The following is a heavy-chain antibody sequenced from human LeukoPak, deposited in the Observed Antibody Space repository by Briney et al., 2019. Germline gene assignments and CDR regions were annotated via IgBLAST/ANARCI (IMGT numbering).Heavy chain of an antibody. CDR3: ARDQEGFDY. CDR2: IIPMFGIV. J-gene: IGHJ4*02. CDR1: GGTFSSYA. V-gene: IGHV1-69*10. Sequence: SVKVSCKASGGTFSSYAISWVRQAPGQGLEWMGGIIPMFGIVNYAQKFQGRVTVTRDTSTSTVHMELSGLRSEDTAVYYCARDQEGFDYWGQGTLVTVSS.